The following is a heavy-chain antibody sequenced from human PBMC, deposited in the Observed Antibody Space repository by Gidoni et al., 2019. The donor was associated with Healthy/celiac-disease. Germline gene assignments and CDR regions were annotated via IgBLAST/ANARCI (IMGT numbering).Heavy chain of an antibody. J-gene: IGHJ4*02. CDR2: ST. V-gene: IGHV4-34*01. Sequence: STNYNPSLKSRVTISVDTSKNQFSLKLSSVTAADTAVYYCARGARFPYIAAARGFDYWGQGTLVTVSS. CDR3: ARGARFPYIAAARGFDY. D-gene: IGHD6-13*01.